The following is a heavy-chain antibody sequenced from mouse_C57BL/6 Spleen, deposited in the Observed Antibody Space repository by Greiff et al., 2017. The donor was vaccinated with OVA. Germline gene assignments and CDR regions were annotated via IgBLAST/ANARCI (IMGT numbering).Heavy chain of an antibody. CDR3: ASNWDVGFAY. CDR1: GYTFTSYT. V-gene: IGHV1-4*01. D-gene: IGHD4-1*02. J-gene: IGHJ3*01. Sequence: VQLQQSGAELARPGASVKMSCKASGYTFTSYTMPWVKQRPGQGLEWIGYINPSSGYTKYNQKFKDKATLTADKSSSTAYMQLSSLTSEDSAVYYCASNWDVGFAYWGQGTLVTVSA. CDR2: INPSSGYT.